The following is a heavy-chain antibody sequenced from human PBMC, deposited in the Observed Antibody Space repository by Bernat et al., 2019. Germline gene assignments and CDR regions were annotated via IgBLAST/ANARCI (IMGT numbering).Heavy chain of an antibody. J-gene: IGHJ4*02. D-gene: IGHD6-13*01. CDR2: SYPGDSDT. CDR3: ARQGRGYSSSWYHLDY. CDR1: GYSFTSYW. Sequence: EVQLVQSGADVKKPGESLKISCKGSGYSFTSYWIGWVRQMPGKGLEWMGMSYPGDSDTRYSPSYQAQVTISADKSISTAYLQWSSLKTSDTAMYYCARQGRGYSSSWYHLDYWGQGTLVTVSS. V-gene: IGHV5-51*01.